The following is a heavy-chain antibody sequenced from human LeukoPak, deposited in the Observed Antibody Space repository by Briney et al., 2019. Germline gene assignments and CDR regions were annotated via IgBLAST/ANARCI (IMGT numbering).Heavy chain of an antibody. Sequence: GGSLRLSCAASGFTFSSYEMNWVRQAPGKGLEWVSYISSSGSTIYYADSVKGRFTISRDNAKNSLYLQMNSLRAEDTAVYYCARETLQHYYGSGSYYPYYYYYMDVWGKGTTVTISS. CDR2: ISSSGSTI. CDR1: GFTFSSYE. CDR3: ARETLQHYYGSGSYYPYYYYYMDV. D-gene: IGHD3-10*01. V-gene: IGHV3-48*03. J-gene: IGHJ6*03.